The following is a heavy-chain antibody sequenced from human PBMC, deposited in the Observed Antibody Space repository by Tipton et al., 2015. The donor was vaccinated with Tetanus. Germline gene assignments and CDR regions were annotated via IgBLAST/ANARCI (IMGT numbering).Heavy chain of an antibody. CDR1: GGSFSTYV. CDR3: ARVQEQRIYYYGMDV. V-gene: IGHV1-18*01. Sequence: QSGAEVKKPGSSVKVSCKVSGGSFSTYVISWVRQAPGQGLEWMGWISAYNGKTKYAQRLQGRVTMTTDRSASTAYMDLRRLRSDDTAVYYCARVQEQRIYYYGMDVWGQGTTVTVSS. J-gene: IGHJ6*02. CDR2: ISAYNGKT. D-gene: IGHD6-25*01.